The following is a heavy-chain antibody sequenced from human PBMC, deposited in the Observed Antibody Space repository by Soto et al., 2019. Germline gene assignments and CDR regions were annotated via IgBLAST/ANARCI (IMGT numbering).Heavy chain of an antibody. CDR2: ISNRGTP. J-gene: IGHJ3*02. D-gene: IGHD2-8*01. Sequence: QVQLQESGPGLVKPSQTLSLICTVSGDSISSDNYFWSWIRQPPGQGLEWIGYISNRGTPYYNPSLKSLVTISIDTSKNRFALDMYSVTAADTAVYYCAREVNVVALSDAFDIWGQGTMVTVSS. CDR3: AREVNVVALSDAFDI. V-gene: IGHV4-30-4*01. CDR1: GDSISSDNYF.